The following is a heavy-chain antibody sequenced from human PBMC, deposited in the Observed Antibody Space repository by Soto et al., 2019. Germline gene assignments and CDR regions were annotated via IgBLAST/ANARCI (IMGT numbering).Heavy chain of an antibody. CDR2: ISGSGGGT. D-gene: IGHD3-9*01. J-gene: IGHJ5*02. V-gene: IGHV3-23*01. CDR1: GFTFSSYA. Sequence: GGSLRLSCAASGFTFSSYAMSWVRQAPGKGLEWVSAISGSGGGTYYADSVKGRFTISRDNSKNTLYLQMNSLRAEDTAVYYCAKDGFLRLRYFDWLLHNWFDPWGQGTLVTVSS. CDR3: AKDGFLRLRYFDWLLHNWFDP.